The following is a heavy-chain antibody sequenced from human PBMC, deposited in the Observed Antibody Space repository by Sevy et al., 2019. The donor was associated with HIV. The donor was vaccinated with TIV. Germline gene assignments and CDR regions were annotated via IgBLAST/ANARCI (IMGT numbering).Heavy chain of an antibody. Sequence: GGSLRLSCAASGFTFSNYGMHWVRQAPGKGLEWVAVISYDGSNQYYADSVQGRFTISRDNSKNTLYLKMNSLRTEYTAVYYCAKGAVDCSDGTCYSAYYYSVIDVWGQGTTVTVSS. D-gene: IGHD2-15*01. J-gene: IGHJ6*02. V-gene: IGHV3-30*18. CDR3: AKGAVDCSDGTCYSAYYYSVIDV. CDR1: GFTFSNYG. CDR2: ISYDGSNQ.